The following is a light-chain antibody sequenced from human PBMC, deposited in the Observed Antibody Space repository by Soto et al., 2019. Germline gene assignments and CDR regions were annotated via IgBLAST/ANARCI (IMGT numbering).Light chain of an antibody. CDR1: QSVRSF. Sequence: EIVLTQSPATLSLSPGERATLSWRASQSVRSFLAWYQQKPGQAPRLLIYDASNRATGVPGRFSGSGSGTDFTLTISSLEPEDFAVYYCQQRSSWPPALSFGGGTKVE. V-gene: IGKV3-11*01. CDR3: QQRSSWPPALS. CDR2: DAS. J-gene: IGKJ4*01.